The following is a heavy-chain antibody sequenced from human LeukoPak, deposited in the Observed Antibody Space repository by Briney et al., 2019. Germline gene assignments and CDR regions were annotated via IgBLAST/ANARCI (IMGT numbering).Heavy chain of an antibody. V-gene: IGHV1-46*01. CDR1: GYTFTSYY. CDR3: AREGYRSRVSGYYFDY. CDR2: INPSGGGT. D-gene: IGHD5-12*01. Sequence: ASVKVSCKASGYTFTSYYMHWVRQAPGQGLEWMGIINPSGGGTSYAQKFQGRVTMTRDTSTSTVYMELSSLRSEDTAVYYCAREGYRSRVSGYYFDYWGQGTLVTVSS. J-gene: IGHJ4*02.